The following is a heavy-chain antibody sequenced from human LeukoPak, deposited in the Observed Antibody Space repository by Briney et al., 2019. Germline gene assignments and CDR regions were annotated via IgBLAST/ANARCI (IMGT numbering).Heavy chain of an antibody. Sequence: GGSLRLSCVASGLTLSNFWMTWVRQTPGKGLEWVATINQDGGEKYYVDSVKGRFVISRDNAKNSVYLQMDSLRAEETAVYSCVRGHLWLENWGQGTLVTVSS. J-gene: IGHJ4*02. CDR1: GLTLSNFW. V-gene: IGHV3-7*03. CDR3: VRGHLWLEN. CDR2: INQDGGEK. D-gene: IGHD3-3*02.